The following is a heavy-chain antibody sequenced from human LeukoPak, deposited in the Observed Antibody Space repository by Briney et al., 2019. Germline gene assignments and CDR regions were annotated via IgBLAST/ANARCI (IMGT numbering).Heavy chain of an antibody. J-gene: IGHJ3*02. CDR1: GGSISSGSYF. V-gene: IGHV4-61*02. CDR3: ARDGYCSSTSCYDAFDI. Sequence: KTSETLSLTCTVSGGSISSGSYFWSWIRQPAGKGLEWIGRIYTSGSTNYNPSLKSRVTISVDTSKNQFSLKLSSVTAADTAVYYCARDGYCSSTSCYDAFDIWGQGTMVTVSS. D-gene: IGHD2-2*03. CDR2: IYTSGST.